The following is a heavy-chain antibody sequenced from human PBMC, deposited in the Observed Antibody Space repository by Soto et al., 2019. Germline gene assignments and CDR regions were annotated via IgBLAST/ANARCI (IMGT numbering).Heavy chain of an antibody. CDR2: IYPSGRT. CDR1: GGSINNGGYS. D-gene: IGHD1-26*01. Sequence: QLQLQESGSGLVKPSQTLNLTCAVSGGSINNGGYSWSWIRQPPVKGLEWTGDIYPSGRTSYNPSLKSRVTISVDRSENRFFLNVTSVTAADTAVYYCARRGTYYFDSWGQGTLVTVSS. J-gene: IGHJ4*02. CDR3: ARRGTYYFDS. V-gene: IGHV4-30-2*01.